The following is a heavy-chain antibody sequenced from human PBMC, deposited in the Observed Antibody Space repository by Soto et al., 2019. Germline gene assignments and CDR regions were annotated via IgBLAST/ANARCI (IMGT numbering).Heavy chain of an antibody. V-gene: IGHV1-69*06. J-gene: IGHJ3*02. CDR3: ARDQAAVDTGAFDI. CDR1: GGTFSSYA. D-gene: IGHD5-18*01. Sequence: ASVKVSCKASGGTFSSYAISRVRQAPGQGLEWMGGIIPIFGTANYAQKFQGRVTITADKSTSTAYMELSSLRSEDTAVYYCARDQAAVDTGAFDIWGQGTMVTVSS. CDR2: IIPIFGTA.